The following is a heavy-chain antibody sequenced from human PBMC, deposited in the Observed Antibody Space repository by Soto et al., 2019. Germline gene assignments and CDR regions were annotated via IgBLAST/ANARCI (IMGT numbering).Heavy chain of an antibody. CDR2: INPNSGCT. V-gene: IGHV1-2*04. D-gene: IGHD1-7*01. Sequence: QVQLVQSGAEVKKPGASVKVFCKASGYTFTGYYMHWVRQAPGQGLEWMGWINPNSGCTNYAQKFQGWVTMTKDTSISTAYMELSRLRSDDTAVYYCARGRRITGTTLTNRSYWYFDLWGRGTLVTVSS. CDR3: ARGRRITGTTLTNRSYWYFDL. J-gene: IGHJ2*01. CDR1: GYTFTGYY.